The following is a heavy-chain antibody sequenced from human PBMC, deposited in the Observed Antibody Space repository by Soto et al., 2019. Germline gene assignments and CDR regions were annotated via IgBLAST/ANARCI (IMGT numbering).Heavy chain of an antibody. CDR3: AIGGSYYPPYFDY. V-gene: IGHV4-61*01. CDR1: GGSVSSGSYY. Sequence: SETLSLTCTVSGGSVSSGSYYWSWIRQPPGKGLEWIGYIYYSGSTNYNPSLKSRVTISVDTSKNQFSLKLSSVTAADTAVYYCAIGGSYYPPYFDYWGQGPLVTVSS. D-gene: IGHD1-26*01. CDR2: IYYSGST. J-gene: IGHJ4*02.